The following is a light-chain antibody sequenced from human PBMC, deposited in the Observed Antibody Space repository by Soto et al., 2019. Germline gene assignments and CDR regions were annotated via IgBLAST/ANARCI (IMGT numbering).Light chain of an antibody. CDR3: QQYHKWPPKT. Sequence: EIVMTQSPATLSASPGERVTLSCRASQSVSTNLAWYQQKPGQAPRLLIYDASTSATGIPARFSGSGSGTEFTLTISSLQSADFALYYCQQYHKWPPKTFGQGTEVEVK. CDR1: QSVSTN. CDR2: DAS. V-gene: IGKV3-15*01. J-gene: IGKJ1*01.